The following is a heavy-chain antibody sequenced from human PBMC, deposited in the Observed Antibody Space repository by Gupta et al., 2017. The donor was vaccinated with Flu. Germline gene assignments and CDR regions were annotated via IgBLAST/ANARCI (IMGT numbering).Heavy chain of an antibody. V-gene: IGHV1-18*01. D-gene: IGHD1-1*01. J-gene: IGHJ6*03. Sequence: VRQAPGQGLEWMGWINTYNGNTDYAQEFQGRGTLTTDTSTTTAYMDLRSLRSDDTAVYYCARLVRTYYYYMDVWGKGTTVTVSS. CDR3: ARLVRTYYYYMDV. CDR2: INTYNGNT.